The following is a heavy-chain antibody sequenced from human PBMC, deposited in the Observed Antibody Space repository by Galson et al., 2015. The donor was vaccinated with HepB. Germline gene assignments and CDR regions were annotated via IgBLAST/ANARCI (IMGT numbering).Heavy chain of an antibody. Sequence: SLRLSCAASGFSFNSYAMSWVRQAPGKGLEWVSEIGAGGGGAFYEDSVKGRFTISRDNSKNTLYLQMNSLRIEDTAVYYCAKAGEGYYCDYWGQGTLVTVSS. J-gene: IGHJ4*02. CDR1: GFSFNSYA. CDR2: IGAGGGGA. V-gene: IGHV3-23*01. CDR3: AKAGEGYYCDY. D-gene: IGHD6-19*01.